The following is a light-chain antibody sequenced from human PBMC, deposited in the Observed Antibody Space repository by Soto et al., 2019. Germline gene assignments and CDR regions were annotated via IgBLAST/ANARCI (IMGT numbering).Light chain of an antibody. CDR1: RSDVGAYNY. J-gene: IGLJ1*01. V-gene: IGLV2-14*01. CDR3: SSFTSRFTFV. Sequence: QSALTQPASVSGSPGQSIAISCTGTRSDVGAYNYVSWYQQHPGKAPKLMISEVTNRPSGVSDRFSGSKSGNTASLSISGLQAVDEADYYCSSFTSRFTFVFGTGTKVTVL. CDR2: EVT.